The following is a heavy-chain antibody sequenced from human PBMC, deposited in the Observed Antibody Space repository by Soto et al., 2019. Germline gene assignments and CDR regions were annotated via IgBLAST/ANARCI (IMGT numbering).Heavy chain of an antibody. CDR3: ARQGFYGDYASNYFDP. D-gene: IGHD4-17*01. Sequence: PGESLKISCQASGYNFATYWIAWVRQMPGKGLEYMGIIYPGNSDARYSPSFQGQVTFSADKSISTAYLHWSSLKASDTAMYYCARQGFYGDYASNYFDPWGQGTLVTVSS. J-gene: IGHJ5*02. CDR1: GYNFATYW. CDR2: IYPGNSDA. V-gene: IGHV5-51*01.